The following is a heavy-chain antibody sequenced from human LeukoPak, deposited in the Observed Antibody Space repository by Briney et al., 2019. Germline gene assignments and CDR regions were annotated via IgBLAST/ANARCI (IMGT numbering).Heavy chain of an antibody. V-gene: IGHV3-30*04. D-gene: IGHD6-13*01. J-gene: IGHJ4*02. CDR1: GFTFSSYA. Sequence: GGSLRLSCAASGFTFSSYAMHWVRQAPGKGLEWVAVISYDGSNKYYADSVKGRFTISRDNSKNTLYLQMNSLRAEDTAVYYCARDPSSWHIILADYWGQGTLVTVSS. CDR2: ISYDGSNK. CDR3: ARDPSSWHIILADY.